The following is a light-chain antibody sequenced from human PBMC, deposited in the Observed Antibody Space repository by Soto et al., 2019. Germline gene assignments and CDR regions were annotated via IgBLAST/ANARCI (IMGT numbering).Light chain of an antibody. CDR1: QNIGDL. J-gene: IGKJ4*01. Sequence: DIQMTQSPSTLSASVGDRVAITCRASQNIGDLLAWYQLKPGEAPKLLIYKASYLETGVPSRFSGSGSGTEFTFTISSLQPGDLATYYCQQSYSTLLTFGGGTKVDIK. V-gene: IGKV1-5*03. CDR3: QQSYSTLLT. CDR2: KAS.